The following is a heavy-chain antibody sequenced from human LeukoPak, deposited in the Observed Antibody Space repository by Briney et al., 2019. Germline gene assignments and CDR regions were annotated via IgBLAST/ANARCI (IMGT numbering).Heavy chain of an antibody. CDR1: GDSFAIYV. J-gene: IGHJ6*02. CDR2: IIPIFNTA. V-gene: IGHV1-69*06. D-gene: IGHD2-21*01. Sequence: SVKVSCKASGDSFAIYVINWVRQAPGQGLEWMGRIIPIFNTANYAQKFPGRVTITADKYTTTAYMELTNLRSDDTAVYFCARDCCGGANCYNLFGMDVWGQGTTVTVSS. CDR3: ARDCCGGANCYNLFGMDV.